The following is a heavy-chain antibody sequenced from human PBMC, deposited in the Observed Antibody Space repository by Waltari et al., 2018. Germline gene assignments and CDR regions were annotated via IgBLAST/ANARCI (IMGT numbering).Heavy chain of an antibody. J-gene: IGHJ4*02. CDR3: ARDVTGTTCLDY. Sequence: QVQLQVSGPGLVKPSETLSLTCTAPGGPISSYYWSWTRRPAGKGLEWIGRIYTSGSTNYNPSLKSRVTMSVDTSKNQFSLKLSSVTAADTAVYYCARDVTGTTCLDYWGQGTLVTVSS. CDR2: IYTSGST. V-gene: IGHV4-4*07. D-gene: IGHD1-7*01. CDR1: GGPISSYY.